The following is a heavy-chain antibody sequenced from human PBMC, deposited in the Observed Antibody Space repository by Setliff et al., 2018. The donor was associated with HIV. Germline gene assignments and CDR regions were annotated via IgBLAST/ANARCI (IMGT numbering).Heavy chain of an antibody. Sequence: PSETLSLTCAVSGGSLTNHKRTWVRQSSGKGLEWIGDIDDRGTTNYNPSLRGRVTISVDSARNQFSLRMTSVTAADRDVYYCARGQLALRGPKFYYMDVWGQGTPVTVSS. CDR3: ARGQLALRGPKFYYMDV. CDR1: GGSLTNHK. V-gene: IGHV4-34*01. CDR2: IDDRGTT. D-gene: IGHD3-16*01. J-gene: IGHJ6*03.